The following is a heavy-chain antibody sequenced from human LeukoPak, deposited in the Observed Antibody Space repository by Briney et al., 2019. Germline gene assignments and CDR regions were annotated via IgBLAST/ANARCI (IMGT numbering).Heavy chain of an antibody. V-gene: IGHV1-2*02. CDR3: ARERTRSCKFDY. Sequence: GASVKVSCKASGYTFTGYYMHWVRQAPGQGLEWMGWINPNSGGANYAQKFQGRVTMTRDTSISTAYMELSRLRSDDTAVYYCARERTRSCKFDYWGQGTLVTVSS. J-gene: IGHJ4*02. D-gene: IGHD1-26*01. CDR1: GYTFTGYY. CDR2: INPNSGGA.